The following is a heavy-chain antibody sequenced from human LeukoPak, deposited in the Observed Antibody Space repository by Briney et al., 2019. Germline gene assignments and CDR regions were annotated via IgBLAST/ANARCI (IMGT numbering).Heavy chain of an antibody. CDR2: IIPIFGTA. CDR1: GGTFSSYA. Sequence: SVKVSCKASGGTFSSYAISWVRQAPGQGLEWMGGIIPIFGTANYAQKFQGRVTITADKSTSTAYMELSSLRSEDTAVYYCARDPMSGSTGCFDIWGQGTMVTVSS. CDR3: ARDPMSGSTGCFDI. V-gene: IGHV1-69*06. D-gene: IGHD2-2*01. J-gene: IGHJ3*02.